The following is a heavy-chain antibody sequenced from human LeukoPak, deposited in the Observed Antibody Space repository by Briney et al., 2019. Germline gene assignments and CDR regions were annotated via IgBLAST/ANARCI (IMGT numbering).Heavy chain of an antibody. D-gene: IGHD3-10*01. CDR1: GGSISSSSYY. CDR3: ARRVGRWFGERAYYYNYMDV. Sequence: SETLSLTCTVSGGSISSSSYYWGWIRQPPGKGLEWIGEINHRRSTKYSPSLKSRVTISVDTSKNQFSLRLSSVTAADTAVYYCARRVGRWFGERAYYYNYMDVWGKGTTVTISS. J-gene: IGHJ6*03. CDR2: INHRRST. V-gene: IGHV4-39*07.